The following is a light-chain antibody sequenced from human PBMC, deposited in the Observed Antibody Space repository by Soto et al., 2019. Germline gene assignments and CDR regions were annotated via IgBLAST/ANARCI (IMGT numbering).Light chain of an antibody. CDR3: QQYARSPLMYT. Sequence: EIVLTQSPGTLSLSPGERATLSCRASQCVNSNFLAWYQQKPGQAPRLLIYGASTRAAGVPDRFSGSGSGTDFTLTITRLEPEDFAMYYCQQYARSPLMYTFGQGTKLGVK. J-gene: IGKJ2*01. V-gene: IGKV3-20*01. CDR1: QCVNSNF. CDR2: GAS.